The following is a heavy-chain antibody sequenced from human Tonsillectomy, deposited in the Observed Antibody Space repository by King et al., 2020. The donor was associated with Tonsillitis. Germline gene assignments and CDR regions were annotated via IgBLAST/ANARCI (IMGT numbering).Heavy chain of an antibody. Sequence: VQLVESGGGLVQPGGSLRLSCAASGFTFSSYAMSWVRQAPGKGLEWVSAISGSGGSTYYADSVKGRFTISRDNSKNTLYLQMNSLRAEDTAVYYCAKVGLSSSLSRGEFDPWGQGTLVTVSS. CDR3: AKVGLSSSLSRGEFDP. J-gene: IGHJ5*02. CDR2: ISGSGGST. CDR1: GFTFSSYA. D-gene: IGHD6-13*01. V-gene: IGHV3-23*04.